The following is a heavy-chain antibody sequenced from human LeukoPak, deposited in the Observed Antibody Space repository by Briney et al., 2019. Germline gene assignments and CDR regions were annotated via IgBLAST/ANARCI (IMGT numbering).Heavy chain of an antibody. Sequence: GGSLRLSCAASGFTFSSYAMHWVRQAPGKGLEWVAVISYDGSNKYYADSVKGRFTISRDNSKNTLYLQMNSLRAEDTAVYYCARDGGCSGGSCYGVEYWGQGTLVTVSS. CDR2: ISYDGSNK. CDR3: ARDGGCSGGSCYGVEY. D-gene: IGHD2-15*01. J-gene: IGHJ4*02. V-gene: IGHV3-30-3*01. CDR1: GFTFSSYA.